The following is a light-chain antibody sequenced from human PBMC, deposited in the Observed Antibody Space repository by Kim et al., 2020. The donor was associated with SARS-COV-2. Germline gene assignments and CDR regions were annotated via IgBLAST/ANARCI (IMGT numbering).Light chain of an antibody. CDR3: QHYDSSPPAYS. Sequence: PGERATLSCRASQSVSSSYLAWYQQKPGQAPRLLIYGASSRATGIPDRFSGSGSGTDFTLTISRLEPEDFAVYYCQHYDSSPPAYSFGQGTKLEI. J-gene: IGKJ2*03. CDR1: QSVSSSY. CDR2: GAS. V-gene: IGKV3-20*01.